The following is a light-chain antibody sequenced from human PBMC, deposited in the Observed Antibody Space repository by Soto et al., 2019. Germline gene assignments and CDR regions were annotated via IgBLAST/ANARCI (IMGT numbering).Light chain of an antibody. V-gene: IGKV1-5*01. CDR1: ESISGW. Sequence: DIPMTQSPSTLSASVGDRVTITCRASESISGWLAWYQQKPGEAPKLLIYDASTLESGVPSRFSGSGSETQFTLTISSLQPEDFATYYCQQHYTYTWTFGQGTKVEI. CDR2: DAS. J-gene: IGKJ1*01. CDR3: QQHYTYTWT.